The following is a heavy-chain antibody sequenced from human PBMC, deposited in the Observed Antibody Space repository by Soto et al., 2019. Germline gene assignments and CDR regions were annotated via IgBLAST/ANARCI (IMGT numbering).Heavy chain of an antibody. Sequence: QVQLVQSGAEVKKPGSSVKVSCKASGGTFSRYSITWVRQAPGHGLEWIGRIIPIFGIASYAQKFQGRVTITADESTSKAYMELSSLRSDDTAVYYCAREDRDRETGLVPAAIDGMDVWGQGPTVTVSS. CDR2: IIPIFGIA. CDR1: GGTFSRYS. J-gene: IGHJ6*02. V-gene: IGHV1-69*08. CDR3: AREDRDRETGLVPAAIDGMDV. D-gene: IGHD2-2*01.